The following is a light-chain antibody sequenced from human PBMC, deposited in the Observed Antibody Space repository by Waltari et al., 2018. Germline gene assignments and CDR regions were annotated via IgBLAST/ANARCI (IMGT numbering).Light chain of an antibody. CDR3: CSYAGASTYV. Sequence: QSALTQPASVSGSPGQSLPIPCTGTRGDVGGSNSVSWYQQHPGKAPKLMIYDVSKRPSGASNRFSGSKSGNTASLTVSGLQAEDEADYYCCSYAGASTYVFGTGTKVTVL. V-gene: IGLV2-23*02. J-gene: IGLJ1*01. CDR2: DVS. CDR1: RGDVGGSNS.